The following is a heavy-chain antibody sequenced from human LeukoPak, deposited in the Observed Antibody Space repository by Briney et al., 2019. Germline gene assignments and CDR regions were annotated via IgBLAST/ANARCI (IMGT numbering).Heavy chain of an antibody. V-gene: IGHV4-34*01. D-gene: IGHD4-17*01. J-gene: IGHJ6*03. CDR3: ASTGSPYYYYYMDV. Sequence: PSETLSLTCAVYGGSFSGYYWSWIRQPPGKGLEWIGEINHSGSTNYNPSLKSRVTISVDTSKNQFSLKLSSVTAADTAVYYCASTGSPYYYYYMDVWGKGTTVTVSS. CDR1: GGSFSGYY. CDR2: INHSGST.